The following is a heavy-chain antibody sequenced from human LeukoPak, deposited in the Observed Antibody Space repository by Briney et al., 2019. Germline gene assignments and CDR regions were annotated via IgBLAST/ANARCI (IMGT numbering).Heavy chain of an antibody. CDR3: VKVAIHYYDISVVSGAFDI. D-gene: IGHD3-22*01. Sequence: GGSLRLSCAASGFTFSNYDMSWARQAPGKGLEWVSAISDSGANTYHADSVKGRFTISRDNSKNTLSLQMHSLRAEDTAVYYCVKVAIHYYDISVVSGAFDIWGQGTMVIVSS. V-gene: IGHV3-23*01. CDR1: GFTFSNYD. CDR2: ISDSGANT. J-gene: IGHJ3*02.